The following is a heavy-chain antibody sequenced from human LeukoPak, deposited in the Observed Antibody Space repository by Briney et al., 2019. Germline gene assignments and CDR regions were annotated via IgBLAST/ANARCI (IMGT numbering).Heavy chain of an antibody. CDR3: ARGPGWFDP. J-gene: IGHJ5*02. V-gene: IGHV3-53*01. Sequence: GGALRLSCSGSGFTVSSNYMSWVRQAPGNGLEGVSVIYSGGSTYYADFVKGRFNISRENSKHTLYVQMNSLRAEDTAVYYCARGPGWFDPWGQGTLVTVSS. CDR2: IYSGGST. CDR1: GFTVSSNY.